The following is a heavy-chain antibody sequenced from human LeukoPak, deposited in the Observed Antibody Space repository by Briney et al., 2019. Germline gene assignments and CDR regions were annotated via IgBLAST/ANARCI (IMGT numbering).Heavy chain of an antibody. CDR3: ARETSGSAGY. D-gene: IGHD5-12*01. V-gene: IGHV3-53*01. Sequence: PGGSLRLSCAASGFTVSSNYMSWARQAPGKGLEWVSVIYGSGSTYYTDSVKGRFTISRDNSKNTLHLQMNSLRAGDTAVYYCARETSGSAGYWGQGTLVTVSS. CDR2: IYGSGST. J-gene: IGHJ4*02. CDR1: GFTVSSNY.